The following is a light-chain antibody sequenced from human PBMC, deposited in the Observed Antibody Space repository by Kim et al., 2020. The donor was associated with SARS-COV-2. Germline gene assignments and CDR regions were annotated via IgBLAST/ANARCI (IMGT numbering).Light chain of an antibody. CDR2: GAS. V-gene: IGKV3-15*01. Sequence: VSPGERAALSGRASQSVNDNLAWYQQKPGQAPRFLIYGASTRATGIPARFSGSGSGTEFTLTISSLQSEDFAVYYCQQYNNWPVTFGQGTRLEIK. J-gene: IGKJ5*01. CDR1: QSVNDN. CDR3: QQYNNWPVT.